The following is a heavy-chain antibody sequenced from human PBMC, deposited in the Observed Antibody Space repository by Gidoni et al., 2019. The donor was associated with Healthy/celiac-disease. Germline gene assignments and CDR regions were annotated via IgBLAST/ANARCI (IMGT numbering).Heavy chain of an antibody. D-gene: IGHD3-22*01. Sequence: QLQLQESGPGLVKPSETLSLTCTVSGGSISSSSSYWGWIRQPPGKGLEWIGSIYYSGSTYYHPSLKSRFTISVDTSKNQFSLKLSSVTAADTAVYYCAEGGSGYYDYWGQGTLVTVSS. J-gene: IGHJ4*02. CDR3: AEGGSGYYDY. CDR1: GGSISSSSSY. CDR2: IYYSGST. V-gene: IGHV4-39*07.